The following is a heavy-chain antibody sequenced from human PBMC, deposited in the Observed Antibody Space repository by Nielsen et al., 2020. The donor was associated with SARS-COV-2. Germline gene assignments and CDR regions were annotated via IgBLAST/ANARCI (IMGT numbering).Heavy chain of an antibody. V-gene: IGHV3-74*01. J-gene: IGHJ6*02. Sequence: GESLKISCAASGFTFSSYWMHWVRQAPGKGLVWVSRINSDGSSTSYADSVKGRFTISRDNAKNTLYLQMNSLRAEDTAVYYCARVRTVYSYYYGMDVWDQGTTVTVSS. CDR2: INSDGSST. D-gene: IGHD3/OR15-3a*01. CDR3: ARVRTVYSYYYGMDV. CDR1: GFTFSSYW.